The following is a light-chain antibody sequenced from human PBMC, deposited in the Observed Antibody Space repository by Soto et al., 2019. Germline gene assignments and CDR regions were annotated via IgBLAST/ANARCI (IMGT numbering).Light chain of an antibody. V-gene: IGKV3-20*01. CDR3: QQYGSSPTT. J-gene: IGKJ5*01. Sequence: EIVLTQSPGTLSLSPGERATLSCRSSQSVSNNYLAWYQQKPGQAPRLLIYGASNRATGIPDRFSGSGSGTDFTLTISRLEPEDVAVYSCQQYGSSPTTLGQGTRLEIK. CDR1: QSVSNNY. CDR2: GAS.